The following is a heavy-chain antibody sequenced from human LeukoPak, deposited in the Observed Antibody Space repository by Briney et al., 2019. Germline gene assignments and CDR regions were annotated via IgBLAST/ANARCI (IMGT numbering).Heavy chain of an antibody. CDR2: ITPLFGTA. Sequence: SVKVSCKASGGTFSKYTISWVRQRPGQGLEWMGGITPLFGTANYAQKFQGRVTITADESTSTAYMELSSLRSEDTAVYYCARGYCSSTSCYIFKQNWFDPWGQGTLVTVSS. J-gene: IGHJ5*02. CDR1: GGTFSKYT. D-gene: IGHD2-2*02. CDR3: ARGYCSSTSCYIFKQNWFDP. V-gene: IGHV1-69*13.